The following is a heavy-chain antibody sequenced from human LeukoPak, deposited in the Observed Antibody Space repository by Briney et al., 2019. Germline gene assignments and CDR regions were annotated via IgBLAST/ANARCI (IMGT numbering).Heavy chain of an antibody. CDR2: ISAYNGKT. J-gene: IGHJ6*02. CDR1: GYTFISYG. V-gene: IGHV1-18*01. Sequence: ASVKVSCKASGYTFISYGISWVRQAPGQGLEWMGWISAYNGKTNYAQKVQGRVTMTTGTSTRTAYMELRSLRSDDTAVYYCGRVLHENMAAAGTYYNNGMEVWAKGPRSPSP. D-gene: IGHD6-13*01. CDR3: GRVLHENMAAAGTYYNNGMEV.